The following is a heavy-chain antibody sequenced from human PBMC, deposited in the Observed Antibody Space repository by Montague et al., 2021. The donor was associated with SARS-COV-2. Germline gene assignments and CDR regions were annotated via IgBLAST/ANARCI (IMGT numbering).Heavy chain of an antibody. J-gene: IGHJ4*02. CDR3: TRVHDRGWSDY. D-gene: IGHD6-19*01. V-gene: IGHV4-34*01. Sequence: SETLSLTCAVYGGSFSNYYWSWIRQPPGKGLEWIGEINHSGSTNYNPSLKSRVTISVDTSKNRFSLELSSLTAADTAVYYCTRVHDRGWSDYWAREAWSPSPQ. CDR2: INHSGST. CDR1: GGSFSNYY.